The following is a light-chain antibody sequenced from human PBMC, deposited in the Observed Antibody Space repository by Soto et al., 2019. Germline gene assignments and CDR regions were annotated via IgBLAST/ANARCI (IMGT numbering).Light chain of an antibody. CDR1: SSDVGSYHY. J-gene: IGLJ1*01. Sequence: QSALTQPASVSGSPGQSITISCTGTSSDVGSYHYVSWFQQHPGKAPKLIIFEVSDRPSGVSTRFSGSESGDTASLTISGLQADDEADYYCSSYTSGRDVYVFGGGTKVTVL. CDR2: EVS. CDR3: SSYTSGRDVYV. V-gene: IGLV2-14*01.